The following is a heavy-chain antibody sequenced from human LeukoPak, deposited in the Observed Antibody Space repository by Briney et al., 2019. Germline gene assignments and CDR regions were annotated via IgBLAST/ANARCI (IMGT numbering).Heavy chain of an antibody. CDR3: AREGYYYDSSGYYYYYYYMDV. J-gene: IGHJ6*03. CDR2: ISSSGSTI. D-gene: IGHD3-22*01. V-gene: IGHV3-48*03. CDR1: GFTFSSYE. Sequence: GGSLRLSCAASGFTFSSYEMNWVRQAPGKGLEWVSYISSSGSTIYYADSVKGRFTISRDNAKNSLYLQMNSLRAEDTAVYYCAREGYYYDSSGYYYYYYYMDVWGKGTTVTISS.